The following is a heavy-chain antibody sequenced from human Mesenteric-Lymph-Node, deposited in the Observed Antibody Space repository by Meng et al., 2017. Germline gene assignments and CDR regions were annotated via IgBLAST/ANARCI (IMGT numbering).Heavy chain of an antibody. Sequence: ELQLVESGGGLVKPGGSLSLSCAASGFTFSSYSMNWVRQAPGKGLEWVSSISSSSSYIYYADSVKGRFTISRDNAKNSLYLQMNSLRAEDTALYYCARDPGGEAAIGLWGRGTLVTVSS. CDR2: ISSSSSYI. CDR3: ARDPGGEAAIGL. V-gene: IGHV3-21*01. J-gene: IGHJ2*01. D-gene: IGHD2-2*01. CDR1: GFTFSSYS.